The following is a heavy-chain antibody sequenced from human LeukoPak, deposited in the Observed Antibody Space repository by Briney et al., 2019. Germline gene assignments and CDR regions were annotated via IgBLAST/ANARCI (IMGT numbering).Heavy chain of an antibody. V-gene: IGHV3-48*03. D-gene: IGHD3-10*02. CDR1: GFTLSSYE. J-gene: IGHJ6*04. CDR2: ISSRGSTI. CDR3: AELGITMIGGV. Sequence: GGSLRLSCAASGFTLSSYEMNWVRQAPGEGLEWVSYISSRGSTIYYADSVKGRFTISRDNAKNSLYLQMNSLRAEDTAVYYCAELGITMIGGVWGKGTTVTISS.